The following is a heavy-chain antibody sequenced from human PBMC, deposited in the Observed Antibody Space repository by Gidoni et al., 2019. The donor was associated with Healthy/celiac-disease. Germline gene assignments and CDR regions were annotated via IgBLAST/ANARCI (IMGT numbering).Heavy chain of an antibody. CDR2: ISGSGGST. D-gene: IGHD3-22*01. J-gene: IGHJ3*02. V-gene: IGHV3-23*01. CDR3: AKDRRLFGAFDI. CDR1: GFPFSSYA. Sequence: EVQLLESGGGLVQPGGSLRLSCAASGFPFSSYAMSWVRQAPGKGLEWVSAISGSGGSTYYADSVKGRFTISRDNSKNTLYLQMNSLRAEDTAVYYCAKDRRLFGAFDIWGQGTMVTVSS.